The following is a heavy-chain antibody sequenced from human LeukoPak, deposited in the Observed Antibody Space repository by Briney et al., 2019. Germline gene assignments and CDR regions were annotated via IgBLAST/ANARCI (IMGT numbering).Heavy chain of an antibody. J-gene: IGHJ3*02. CDR2: GSHNGGT. D-gene: IGHD3-22*01. CDR3: ASSGISYDSSGYRDAFDI. Sequence: SETLSLTCAVYGGSLNGHCWSWIRQPPGKGLEWVGEGSHNGGTKYNPSLKSRVTISADTSKNQFSLKLNSVTAADTAVYYCASSGISYDSSGYRDAFDIWGQGTMVTVSS. CDR1: GGSLNGHC. V-gene: IGHV4-34*01.